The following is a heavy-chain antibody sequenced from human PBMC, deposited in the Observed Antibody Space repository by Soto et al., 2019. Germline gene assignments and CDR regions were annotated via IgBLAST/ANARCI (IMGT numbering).Heavy chain of an antibody. CDR2: IYWDDDK. J-gene: IGHJ3*01. CDR1: GFSLSADGVG. CDR3: AHAYGGTSWPNDAFDV. D-gene: IGHD2-2*01. Sequence: QITLKESGPPLVKPTQTLTLTCTFSGFSLSADGVGVDWIRQPPGKALEWLALIYWDDDKRYRPSLKSRLTITQDTSKNQVVITITTMDPVDTATYSCAHAYGGTSWPNDAFDVWGQGTVVTVSS. V-gene: IGHV2-5*02.